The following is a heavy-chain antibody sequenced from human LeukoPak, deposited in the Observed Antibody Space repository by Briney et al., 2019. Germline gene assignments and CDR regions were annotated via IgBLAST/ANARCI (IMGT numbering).Heavy chain of an antibody. CDR3: GADLTMVRGVPRWFDP. CDR2: INWNGGST. D-gene: IGHD3-10*01. V-gene: IGHV3-20*04. CDR1: GFTFDDYG. J-gene: IGHJ5*02. Sequence: GGSLRLSCAASGFTFDDYGMSWVRQAPGKGLEWVSGINWNGGSTGYADSVKGRFTISRDNAKNSLYLQMNSLRAEDTAVYYCGADLTMVRGVPRWFDPWGQGTLVTVSS.